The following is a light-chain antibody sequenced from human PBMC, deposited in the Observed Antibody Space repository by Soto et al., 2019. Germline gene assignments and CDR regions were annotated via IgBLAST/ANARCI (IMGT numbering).Light chain of an antibody. V-gene: IGLV2-14*01. CDR3: SSYTSSSTLL. CDR1: SSDVGGYNY. Sequence: QSALTQPASVSGSPGQSITISCTGTSSDVGGYNYVSWYQQHPGKVPKLMIYEVSNRPSGVSNRFSGSKSGNTASLTISGLQAEEGADYYCSSYTSSSTLLFGGGTKVTVL. J-gene: IGLJ2*01. CDR2: EVS.